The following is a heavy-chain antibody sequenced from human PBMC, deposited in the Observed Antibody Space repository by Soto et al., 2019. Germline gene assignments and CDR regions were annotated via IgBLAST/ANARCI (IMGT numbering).Heavy chain of an antibody. CDR1: GGSISSGDYY. D-gene: IGHD2-21*02. CDR3: ARERVVTATLDY. Sequence: QVQLQESGPGLVKPSQTLSLTCTVSGGSISSGDYYWSWIRQPPGKGLEWIGYIYYSGSTYYNPSLKSRXXIXVXMSKNQFSLKLSSVTAADTAVYYCARERVVTATLDYWGQGTLVTVSS. J-gene: IGHJ4*02. CDR2: IYYSGST. V-gene: IGHV4-30-4*01.